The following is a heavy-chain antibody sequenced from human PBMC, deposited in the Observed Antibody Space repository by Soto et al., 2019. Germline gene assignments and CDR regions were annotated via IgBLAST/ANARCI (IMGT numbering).Heavy chain of an antibody. CDR2: ISAYNGHT. Sequence: GASVKVSCKASGYTFTTYGITWVRQAPGQGLEWMGWISAYNGHTNSAQKLLDRVTMTTDTSTSTAYMDLRSLRSDDTAVYYCARGQGEYCSRGSCYANYYYNGMDVWGQGTTVTVSS. V-gene: IGHV1-18*01. D-gene: IGHD2-15*01. CDR3: ARGQGEYCSRGSCYANYYYNGMDV. CDR1: GYTFTTYG. J-gene: IGHJ6*02.